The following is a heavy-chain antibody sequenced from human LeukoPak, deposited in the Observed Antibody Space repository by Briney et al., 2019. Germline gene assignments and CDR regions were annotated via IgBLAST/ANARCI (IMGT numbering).Heavy chain of an antibody. CDR2: IIPIFGTA. CDR3: ARGRFGSYGMDV. V-gene: IGHV1-69*13. CDR1: GGTFSSYA. J-gene: IGHJ6*04. D-gene: IGHD3-10*01. Sequence: ASVKVSCKASGGTFSSYAISWVRQAPGQGLEWMGGIIPIFGTASYAQKFQGRVTITADESTSTAYMELSSLRSEDTAVYYCARGRFGSYGMDVWGKGTTVTVSS.